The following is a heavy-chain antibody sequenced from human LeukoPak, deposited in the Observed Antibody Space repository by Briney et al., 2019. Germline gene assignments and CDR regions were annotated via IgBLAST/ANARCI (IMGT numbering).Heavy chain of an antibody. D-gene: IGHD5-12*01. V-gene: IGHV5-51*01. CDR1: GYIFTNYW. CDR2: IFPRDSDT. Sequence: HGESLKISCKVSGYIFTNYWIGWVRQTPGEGLEWMGIIFPRDSDTRYSPSFQGQVTMSVDKSKNTAYLQWSSLRAEDTAVYYCARDSAAVSGAYYFDYWGQGTLVTVSS. CDR3: ARDSAAVSGAYYFDY. J-gene: IGHJ4*02.